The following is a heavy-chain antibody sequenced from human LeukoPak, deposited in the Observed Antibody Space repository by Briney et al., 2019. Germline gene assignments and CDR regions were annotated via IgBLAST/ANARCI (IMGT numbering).Heavy chain of an antibody. V-gene: IGHV3-30*14. CDR1: GFTFGSYA. D-gene: IGHD1-14*01. Sequence: PGRSLRLSCAASGFTFGSYAMHWVRQAPGKGLEWVAVISHDGSNKYNADSVKGRFTISRDSSKNTLFLQMNDLTVEDTARYYCARRPGNWGQGILVTVSS. J-gene: IGHJ4*02. CDR2: ISHDGSNK. CDR3: ARRPGN.